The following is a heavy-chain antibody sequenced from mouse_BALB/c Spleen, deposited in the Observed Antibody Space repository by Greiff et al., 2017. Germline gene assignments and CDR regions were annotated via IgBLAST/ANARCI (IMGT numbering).Heavy chain of an antibody. Sequence: QVQLQQSGPGLVAPSQCLSISCTASGFSLTGYGVNWVRQTPGKGLEWLGLICGDGSTDYNSAPKSSLSISKDNTKSQAFLKMISLQTADTAGYYCSRGLLYYGSSYWYFDVWGAGTTVTVSS. CDR3: SRGLLYYGSSYWYFDV. D-gene: IGHD1-1*01. CDR2: ICGDGST. J-gene: IGHJ1*01. V-gene: IGHV2-6-7*01. CDR1: GFSLTGYG.